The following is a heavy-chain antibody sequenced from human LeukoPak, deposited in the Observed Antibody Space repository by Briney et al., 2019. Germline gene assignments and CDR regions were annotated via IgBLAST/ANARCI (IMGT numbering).Heavy chain of an antibody. D-gene: IGHD2-2*01. CDR1: GFTFSSYS. J-gene: IGHJ5*02. V-gene: IGHV3-21*01. CDR3: ARAYVPYCSSTSCYPNWFDP. CDR2: ISSSSSYI. Sequence: GGSLRLSCAASGFTFSSYSMNWVRQPPGKGLEWISSISSSSSYIYYAASVKGRFTISRDNAKNSLYLQINSLRAEDTAVYYCARAYVPYCSSTSCYPNWFDPWGQGTLVTVSS.